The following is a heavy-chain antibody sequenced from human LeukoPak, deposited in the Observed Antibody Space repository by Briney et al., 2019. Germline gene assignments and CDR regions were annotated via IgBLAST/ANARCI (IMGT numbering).Heavy chain of an antibody. CDR1: GFTFSSYS. V-gene: IGHV3-21*04. Sequence: PGGSLRLSCAASGFTFSSYSMNWVRQAPGKGLEWVSSISSSSSYIYYADSVKGRFTISRDNAKNSLYLQMNSLRAEDTAVYYCAKRSSTSCYTGAFDIWGQGTMVTVSS. CDR3: AKRSSTSCYTGAFDI. D-gene: IGHD2-2*02. CDR2: ISSSSSYI. J-gene: IGHJ3*02.